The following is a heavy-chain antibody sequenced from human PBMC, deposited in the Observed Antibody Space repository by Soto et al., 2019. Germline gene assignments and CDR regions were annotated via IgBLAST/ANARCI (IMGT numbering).Heavy chain of an antibody. D-gene: IGHD3-9*01. CDR3: SRDLGTLRYFDWLPQDGMDV. CDR1: GFTVSSNY. Sequence: QSGGYPRLSCAASGFTVSSNYMSWVRQAPGKGLEWVSVIYSGGSTYYADSVKGRFTISRDNSKNTLYLQMNSLRAEDTAVYYCSRDLGTLRYFDWLPQDGMDVWGQGTSVSVSS. V-gene: IGHV3-53*01. J-gene: IGHJ6*02. CDR2: IYSGGST.